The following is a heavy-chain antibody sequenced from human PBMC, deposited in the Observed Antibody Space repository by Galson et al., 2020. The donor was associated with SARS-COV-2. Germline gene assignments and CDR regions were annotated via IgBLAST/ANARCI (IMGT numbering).Heavy chain of an antibody. Sequence: GESLKISCKGSGYSFTSYWIGWVRQMPGKGLEWMGIIYPGGSDTRYSPSFQGQVTISADKSLSTAYLQWSSLKASDTDMYYCARQPKQWLGGISYWGQGTLVTVSS. CDR1: GYSFTSYW. J-gene: IGHJ4*02. D-gene: IGHD6-19*01. CDR3: ARQPKQWLGGISY. V-gene: IGHV5-51*01. CDR2: IYPGGSDT.